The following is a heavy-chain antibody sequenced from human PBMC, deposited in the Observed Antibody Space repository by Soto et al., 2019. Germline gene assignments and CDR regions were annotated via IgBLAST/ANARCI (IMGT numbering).Heavy chain of an antibody. Sequence: GESLKISCNGSGYSFTIYLIGWVRQMPGKGLEWMGIIYPGDSDTRYSPSSQGQVTISADKSISTAYLQWSSLKASDTAMYYCARLTGYSSGWSDYWGQGTLVTV. CDR2: IYPGDSDT. D-gene: IGHD6-19*01. J-gene: IGHJ4*02. CDR3: ARLTGYSSGWSDY. V-gene: IGHV5-51*01. CDR1: GYSFTIYL.